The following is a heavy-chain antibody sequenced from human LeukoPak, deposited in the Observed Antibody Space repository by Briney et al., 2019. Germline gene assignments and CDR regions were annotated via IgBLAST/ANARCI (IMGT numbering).Heavy chain of an antibody. D-gene: IGHD5-12*01. CDR1: GFTFSSYA. J-gene: IGHJ3*02. V-gene: IGHV3-23*01. CDR2: ISGGGGNT. CDR3: AIYGGSDTNAFDM. Sequence: PGGSLRLSCAASGFTFSSYAMTWVRQGPGKGLEWVSDISGGGGNTYYADPVKGRFTISRDNSKNALYLQVHSLRAEDTAVYYCAIYGGSDTNAFDMWGQGTMVTVYS.